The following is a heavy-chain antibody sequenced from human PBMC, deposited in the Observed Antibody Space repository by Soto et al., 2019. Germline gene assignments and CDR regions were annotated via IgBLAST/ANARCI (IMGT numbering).Heavy chain of an antibody. J-gene: IGHJ4*02. CDR1: GVTGISNY. D-gene: IGHD3-10*01. V-gene: IGHV3-66*01. CDR3: ARDSWSRGYYFDY. Sequence: GSLRLSCAASGVTGISNYMSWVRQAPGKGLEWVSVIYSGGSAYYADSVKGRFTISRDNSKNTLYLQMNSLRAEDTAVYYCARDSWSRGYYFDYWGQGTLVTVSS. CDR2: IYSGGSA.